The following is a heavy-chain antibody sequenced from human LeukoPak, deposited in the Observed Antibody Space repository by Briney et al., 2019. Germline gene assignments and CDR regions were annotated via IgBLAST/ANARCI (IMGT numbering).Heavy chain of an antibody. CDR1: GFTFTSSA. J-gene: IGHJ4*02. Sequence: SVKVSCKASGFTFTSSALQWVRRARGQRLEWIGWIVVGSGNTNYAQKFQERVTITRDMSTSTAYMELSSLRSEDTAVYYCAADGVVGETGYWGQGTLVTVSS. D-gene: IGHD1-26*01. V-gene: IGHV1-58*01. CDR3: AADGVVGETGY. CDR2: IVVGSGNT.